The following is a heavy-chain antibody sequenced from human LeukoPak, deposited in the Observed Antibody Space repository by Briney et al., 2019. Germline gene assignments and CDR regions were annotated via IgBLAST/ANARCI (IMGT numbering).Heavy chain of an antibody. CDR2: INHSGST. CDR1: GGSFSGYY. V-gene: IGHV4-34*01. CDR3: ARGGKDFAWFDP. D-gene: IGHD2-15*01. J-gene: IGHJ5*02. Sequence: SETLSLTCAVYGGSFSGYYWIWIRQPPGKGLEWIGEINHSGSTNYNPSLKSRVTISVDTSKNQFSLKLSSVTAADTAVYYCARGGKDFAWFDPWGQGTLVTVSS.